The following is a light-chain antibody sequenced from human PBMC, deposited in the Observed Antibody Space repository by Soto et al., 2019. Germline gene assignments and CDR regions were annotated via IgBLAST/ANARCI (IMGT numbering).Light chain of an antibody. J-gene: IGLJ1*01. CDR1: SSDVGGYNY. Sequence: QSALTQHPSASGSPGQSVTISCTGTSSDVGGYNYVSWYQQHPGKAPKLIIYEVNKRPSGVPDRFSGSKSGNTASLTVSGLQAEDEADYYCSSYAGTPFVFGTGTKLTVL. CDR2: EVN. V-gene: IGLV2-8*01. CDR3: SSYAGTPFV.